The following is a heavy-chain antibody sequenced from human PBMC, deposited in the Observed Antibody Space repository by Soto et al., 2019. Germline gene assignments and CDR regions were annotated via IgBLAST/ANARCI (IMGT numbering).Heavy chain of an antibody. CDR3: AKDRAAVTGAYYYYAMDA. CDR1: GFTFDDYT. D-gene: IGHD6-19*01. V-gene: IGHV3-43*01. CDR2: ISWDGGAT. J-gene: IGHJ6*02. Sequence: RLSCAASGFTFDDYTMHWVRQAPGKGLEWVSLISWDGGATYYADSVKGRFTISRDNSKNSLHLQMSSLRTEDTALYYCAKDRAAVTGAYYYYAMDAWGQGTTGTVSS.